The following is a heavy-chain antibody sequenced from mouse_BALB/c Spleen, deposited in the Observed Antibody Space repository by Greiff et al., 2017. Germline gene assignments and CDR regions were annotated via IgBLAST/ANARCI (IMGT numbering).Heavy chain of an antibody. V-gene: IGHV14-3*02. D-gene: IGHD2-4*01. J-gene: IGHJ1*01. CDR2: IDPANGNT. Sequence: VQPQQSGAELVKPGASVKLSCTASGFNIKDTYMHWVKLRPEQGLEWIGRIDPANGNTKYDPKFQGKATITADTSSNTAYLQLSSLTSEDTAVYYCAKADYDEAYFDVWGAGTTVTVSS. CDR1: GFNIKDTY. CDR3: AKADYDEAYFDV.